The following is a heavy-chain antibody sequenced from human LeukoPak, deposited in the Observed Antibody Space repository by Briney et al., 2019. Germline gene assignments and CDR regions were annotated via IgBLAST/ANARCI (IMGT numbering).Heavy chain of an antibody. CDR1: GGSISSYY. J-gene: IGHJ4*02. V-gene: IGHV4-59*08. D-gene: IGHD3-3*01. CDR2: IYYSGST. Sequence: ESSETLSLTCTVSGGSISSYYWSWIRQPPGKGLEWIGYIYYSGSTNYNPSLKSRVTISVDTSKNQFSLKLSSVTAADTAVYYCARLSYGGRFLEWKEFDYWGQGTLVTVSS. CDR3: ARLSYGGRFLEWKEFDY.